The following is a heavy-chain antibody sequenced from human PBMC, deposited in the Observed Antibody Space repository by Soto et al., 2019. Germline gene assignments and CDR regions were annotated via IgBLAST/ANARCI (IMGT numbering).Heavy chain of an antibody. CDR1: GFTFSSYW. J-gene: IGHJ4*02. CDR3: ARVPYYYDTIGFYYGIDY. CDR2: IKQDGSEQ. V-gene: IGHV3-7*01. D-gene: IGHD3-22*01. Sequence: EVQLVESGGGLVQPGGSLRLSCAASGFTFSSYWMSWVRQAPGKGLEWVANIKQDGSEQYYVDSVKGRFTISRDNAKNSLYLQMNSLRVEDTAVYYCARVPYYYDTIGFYYGIDYWGQGALVTVSS.